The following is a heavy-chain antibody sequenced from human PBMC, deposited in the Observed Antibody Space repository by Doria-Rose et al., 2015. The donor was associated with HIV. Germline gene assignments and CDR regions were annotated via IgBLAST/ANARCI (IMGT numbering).Heavy chain of an antibody. CDR1: GFAFSSYS. CDR2: ISSGTSTI. CDR3: ARDAGSDYYESSGYYD. Sequence: VQLVESGGGLMQPGGSLRLSCAASGFAFSSYSMNWVRQAPGRGLEWISYISSGTSTIYYADSVKGRFTISRDNAKNSLYLQMNSLRDEDTAVYYCARDAGSDYYESSGYYDWGQGTLVTVSS. J-gene: IGHJ4*02. D-gene: IGHD3-22*01. V-gene: IGHV3-48*02.